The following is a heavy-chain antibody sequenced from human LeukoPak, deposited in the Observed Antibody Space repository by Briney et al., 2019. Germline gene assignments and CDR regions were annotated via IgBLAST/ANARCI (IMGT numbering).Heavy chain of an antibody. CDR2: IYTSGST. Sequence: PSETLSLTCTVSGGSLSSGSYYWSWIRQPAGTGLEWIGRIYTSGSTNYNPSLKSRVTISVDTSKNQFSLKLSSVTAADTAVYYCARGDYDFCSGPSFYIWGQGTMVTASS. V-gene: IGHV4-61*02. D-gene: IGHD3-3*01. CDR3: ARGDYDFCSGPSFYI. J-gene: IGHJ3*02. CDR1: GGSLSSGSYY.